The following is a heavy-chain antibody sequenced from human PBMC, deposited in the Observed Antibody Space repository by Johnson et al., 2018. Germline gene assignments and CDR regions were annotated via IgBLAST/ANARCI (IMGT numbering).Heavy chain of an antibody. CDR3: AGTIAARPEDDLYYGLDV. D-gene: IGHD6-6*01. CDR2: VYYSGST. J-gene: IGHJ6*02. Sequence: QVQLQESGPGLVKPSETLSLTCTVSGGSISPYYWSWIRQPPGKGLEWIGYVYYSGSTNYNPSLKSRVTISVDTSKNQFSLKLTSVTAADRAVYNCAGTIAARPEDDLYYGLDVWGQGTTVTVSS. V-gene: IGHV4-59*01. CDR1: GGSISPYY.